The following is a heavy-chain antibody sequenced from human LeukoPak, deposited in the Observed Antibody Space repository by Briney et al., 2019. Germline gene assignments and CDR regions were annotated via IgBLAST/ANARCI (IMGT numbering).Heavy chain of an antibody. D-gene: IGHD3-16*01. V-gene: IGHV3-7*03. CDR3: ARGGGLDV. J-gene: IGHJ6*02. Sequence: PGGPLILSCAASGFPFSSYWMNWARQAPGKGLEWVASINHNGNVNYYVDSVKGRFTISRDNAKNSLYLQMSNLRAEDTAVYFCARGGGLDVWGQGATVTVSS. CDR2: INHNGNVN. CDR1: GFPFSSYW.